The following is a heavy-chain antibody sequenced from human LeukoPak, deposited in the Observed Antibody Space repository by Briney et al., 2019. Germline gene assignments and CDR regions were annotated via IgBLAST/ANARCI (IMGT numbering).Heavy chain of an antibody. Sequence: PSETLSLTCTVSGYSISSGYYWGWIRQPPGKGLEWIGSIYHSGSTYYNPSLKSRVTISVDTSKNQFSLNLSSVTAADTAVYYCARTLAPAYSSGWYWYFDLWGRGTLVTVSS. D-gene: IGHD6-19*01. CDR1: GYSISSGYY. J-gene: IGHJ2*01. CDR2: IYHSGST. CDR3: ARTLAPAYSSGWYWYFDL. V-gene: IGHV4-38-2*02.